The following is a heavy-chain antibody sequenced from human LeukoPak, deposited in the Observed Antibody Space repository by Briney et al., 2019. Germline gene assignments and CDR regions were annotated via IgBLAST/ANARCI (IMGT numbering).Heavy chain of an antibody. J-gene: IGHJ4*02. V-gene: IGHV4-61*08. CDR1: GGSISSGGYY. D-gene: IGHD3-22*01. CDR2: IYYSGST. Sequence: SETLSLTCTVSGGSISSGGYYWSWIRHPPGKGLEWIGYIYYSGSTNYNPSLKSRVTISVDTSKNQFSLKLSSVTAADTAVYYCVKEYQSSAYYPDWGQGTLVTVSS. CDR3: VKEYQSSAYYPD.